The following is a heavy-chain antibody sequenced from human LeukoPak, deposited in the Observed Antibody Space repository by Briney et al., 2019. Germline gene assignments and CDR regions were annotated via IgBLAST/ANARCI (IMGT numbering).Heavy chain of an antibody. CDR1: GFTFSSYS. J-gene: IGHJ4*02. CDR2: ISSSSSYI. V-gene: IGHV3-21*01. Sequence: GGSLRLSCAASGFTFSSYSMNWVRQAPGKGLEWVSSISSSSSYIYYADSVKGRFTISRDNAKNSLYLQMNSLRAEDTAVYYCARTVEMATILDCWGQGTLVTVSS. D-gene: IGHD5-24*01. CDR3: ARTVEMATILDC.